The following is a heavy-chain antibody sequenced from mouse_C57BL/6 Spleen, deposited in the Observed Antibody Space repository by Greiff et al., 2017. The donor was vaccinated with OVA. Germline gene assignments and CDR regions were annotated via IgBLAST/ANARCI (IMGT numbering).Heavy chain of an antibody. CDR1: GFTFSSYA. V-gene: IGHV5-4*01. Sequence: EVKLQESGGGLVKPGGSLKLSCAASGFTFSSYAMSWVRQTPEKRLEWVATISDGGSYTYYPDNVKGRFTISRDNAKNNLYLQMSHLKSEDTAMYYCARDPITTAVAGYFDYWGQGTTLTVSS. CDR2: ISDGGSYT. CDR3: ARDPITTAVAGYFDY. D-gene: IGHD1-1*01. J-gene: IGHJ2*01.